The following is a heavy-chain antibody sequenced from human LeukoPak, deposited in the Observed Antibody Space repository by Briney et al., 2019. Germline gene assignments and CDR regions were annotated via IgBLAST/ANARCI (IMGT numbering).Heavy chain of an antibody. CDR3: ARSRLHCSSTTCPTADVDY. D-gene: IGHD2-2*01. J-gene: IGHJ4*02. CDR2: INPSGGST. Sequence: ASVKVSCKASGYTFTNYYMHWVRQAPGQGLEWMGIINPSGGSTSYAQKLQGRVTMTRDTSTSTVYMELSSLRSDDTAVYYCARSRLHCSSTTCPTADVDYWGQGTLVTVSS. V-gene: IGHV1-46*04. CDR1: GYTFTNYY.